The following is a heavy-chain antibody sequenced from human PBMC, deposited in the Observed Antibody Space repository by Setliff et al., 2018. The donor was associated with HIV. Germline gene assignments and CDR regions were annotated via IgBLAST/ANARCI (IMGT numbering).Heavy chain of an antibody. J-gene: IGHJ6*04. CDR3: ARHWDTSSSGLDV. CDR1: GGSISSYY. V-gene: IGHV4-59*08. Sequence: SETLSLTCTVSGGSISSYYWSWIRQPPGKGLEWIGHIVYSGSTNYNPSLKRRVTISVDTSRNQFSLRLSDVTAADTAVYYCARHWDTSSSGLDVWGRGTTVTVSS. D-gene: IGHD6-6*01. CDR2: IVYSGST.